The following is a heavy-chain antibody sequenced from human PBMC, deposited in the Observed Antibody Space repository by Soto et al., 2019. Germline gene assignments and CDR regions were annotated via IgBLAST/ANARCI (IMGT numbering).Heavy chain of an antibody. CDR3: ARDRLRAAASIAPLDY. D-gene: IGHD6-6*01. CDR1: GFTFSSYA. CDR2: ISYDGSNK. J-gene: IGHJ4*02. Sequence: GGSLRLSCAASGFTFSSYAMHWVRQAPGKGLEWVAVISYDGSNKYYADSVKGRFTISRDNSKNTLYLQMNSLRAEDTAVYYCARDRLRAAASIAPLDYWGQGTLVTVSS. V-gene: IGHV3-30-3*01.